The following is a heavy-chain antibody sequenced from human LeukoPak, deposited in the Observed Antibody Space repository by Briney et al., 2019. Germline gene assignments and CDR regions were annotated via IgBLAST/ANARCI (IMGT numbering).Heavy chain of an antibody. J-gene: IGHJ6*02. D-gene: IGHD3-22*01. Sequence: GASVKVSCKASGYTFTSYAVNWGRQAPGQWLEWMGWINTNTGNPTYAQGFTGRFVFSLDTSVSTAYLQISSLKAEDTAVYYCARDYYDSSGYPGMDVWGQGTTVTVSS. CDR3: ARDYYDSSGYPGMDV. V-gene: IGHV7-4-1*02. CDR2: INTNTGNP. CDR1: GYTFTSYA.